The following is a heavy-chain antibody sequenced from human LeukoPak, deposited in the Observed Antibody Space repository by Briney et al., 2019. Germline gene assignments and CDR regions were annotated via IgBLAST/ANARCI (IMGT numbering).Heavy chain of an antibody. Sequence: SETLSLTCAVYGGSFSYYYWSWIRQPPGKGLEWIGEINHSGITNYNPSLKSRVTISADTSKNQFSLKLTSVTAADTAVYYCETPAGDFADPGAFTGGGQETLVPFPS. D-gene: IGHD4-17*01. CDR1: GGSFSYYY. CDR2: INHSGIT. J-gene: IGHJ4*02. V-gene: IGHV4-34*01. CDR3: ETPAGDFADPGAFTG.